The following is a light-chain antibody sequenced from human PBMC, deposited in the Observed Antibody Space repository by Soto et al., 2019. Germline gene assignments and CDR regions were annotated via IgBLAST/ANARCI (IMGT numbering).Light chain of an antibody. CDR3: SSYTSSSIVV. CDR1: SSDVGSYNR. Sequence: QSVLTQPTSVSGSPGQSVTISCTGTSSDVGSYNRVSWYQQPPGTAPKLMIYEVSNRPSGVPDRFSGSKSGNTASLTISGLQAEDEADYYCSSYTSSSIVVCGGGTKLTVL. V-gene: IGLV2-18*02. J-gene: IGLJ2*01. CDR2: EVS.